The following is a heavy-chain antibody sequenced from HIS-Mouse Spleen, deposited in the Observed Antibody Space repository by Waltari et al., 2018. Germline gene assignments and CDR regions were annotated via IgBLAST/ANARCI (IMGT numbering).Heavy chain of an antibody. D-gene: IGHD6-13*01. J-gene: IGHJ2*01. CDR1: GCSISSSSYY. Sequence: QLQLQESGPGLVKPSETLSLTCTVSGCSISSSSYYWGWIRQPPGKGLEWIGSIYYSGSTYYNPALKSLVTISVDTSKNQFSLKLSSVTAADTAVYYCAREIPYSSSWYDWYFDLWGRGTLVTVSS. CDR2: IYYSGST. CDR3: AREIPYSSSWYDWYFDL. V-gene: IGHV4-39*07.